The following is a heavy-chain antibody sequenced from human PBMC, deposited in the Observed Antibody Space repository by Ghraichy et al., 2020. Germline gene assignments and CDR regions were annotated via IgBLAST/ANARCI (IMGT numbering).Heavy chain of an antibody. V-gene: IGHV3-53*01. D-gene: IGHD1-1*01. Sequence: GESLNISCAASGFTVSSNYMSWVRQAPGKGLEWVSVIYSGGSTYYADSVKGRFTISRDNSKNTLYLQMNSLRAEDTAVYYCARAEGAHNWRAYYFDYWGQGTLVTVSS. CDR1: GFTVSSNY. J-gene: IGHJ4*02. CDR2: IYSGGST. CDR3: ARAEGAHNWRAYYFDY.